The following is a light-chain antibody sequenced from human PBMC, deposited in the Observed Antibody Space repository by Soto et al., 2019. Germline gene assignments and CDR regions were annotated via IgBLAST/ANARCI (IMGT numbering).Light chain of an antibody. Sequence: QSVLTQPPSASGSPGQSVTISCTGTSGDVGGYNFVSWYQHHPGKAPKLIIYEVTKRPSGVPDRFSGSKSGNTASLTVSGLQAEDEADYYCNSYAGSNNLVFGGGTKLTVL. CDR1: SGDVGGYNF. CDR2: EVT. CDR3: NSYAGSNNLV. V-gene: IGLV2-8*01. J-gene: IGLJ2*01.